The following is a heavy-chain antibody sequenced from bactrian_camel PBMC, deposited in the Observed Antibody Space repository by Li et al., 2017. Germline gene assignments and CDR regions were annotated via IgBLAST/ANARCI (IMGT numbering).Heavy chain of an antibody. D-gene: IGHD6*01. J-gene: IGHJ4*01. CDR2: IDSDGSI. CDR1: GYTISTYY. V-gene: IGHV3S10*01. Sequence: QLVESGGESVQAGGSLTLSCASAGYTISTYYRVFCMGWFRQAPGKGREGVAAIDSDGSISYIDSVKGRFTISQDNAKNTVYLQMNNLKPEDTAMYYCVDDCYGSRYYLARRTNIWGQGTQVTVS. CDR3: VDDCYGSRYYLARRTNI.